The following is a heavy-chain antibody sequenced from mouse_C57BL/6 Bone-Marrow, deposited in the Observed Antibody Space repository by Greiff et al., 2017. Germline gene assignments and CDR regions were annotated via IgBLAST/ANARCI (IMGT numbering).Heavy chain of an antibody. CDR1: GYTFTDYY. CDR2: IFPGSGST. CDR3: VPAAMDY. J-gene: IGHJ4*01. Sequence: QVQLKESGPELVKPGASVKISCKASGYTFTDYYINWVKQRPGQGLEWIGWIFPGSGSTYYNEKFTGKATLTVDKSSSTAYMLRSSLTSEDSAVYFCVPAAMDYWGQGTSVTVSS. V-gene: IGHV1-75*01.